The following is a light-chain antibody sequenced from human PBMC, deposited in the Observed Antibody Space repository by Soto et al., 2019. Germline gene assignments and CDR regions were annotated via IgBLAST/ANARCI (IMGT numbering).Light chain of an antibody. V-gene: IGLV2-8*01. CDR2: EVS. CDR1: SSDVGAYNY. CDR3: TSYAGSDIWV. J-gene: IGLJ3*02. Sequence: QAVLTQPPSGSGSPGQSVTISCTGTSSDVGAYNYVSWYQQYPGKAPKLMIYEVSKRPSGVPDRFSGSKSGKTASLTVSGLQPEDEADYYCTSYAGSDIWVFGGGTKVTVL.